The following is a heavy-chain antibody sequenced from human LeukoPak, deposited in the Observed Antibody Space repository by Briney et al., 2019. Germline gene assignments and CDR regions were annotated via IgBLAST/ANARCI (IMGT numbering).Heavy chain of an antibody. Sequence: PSETLSLTCTVSGSISGYYWSWIRQPPGKGLEWIGYIYTSGSTNYNPSLESRVTISVDTSKNQFSLDLSSVTAADTAVYYCARQKCTSISCLTKNAFDIWGQGTMVTVSS. D-gene: IGHD2-2*01. CDR2: IYTSGST. V-gene: IGHV4-4*09. CDR3: ARQKCTSISCLTKNAFDI. CDR1: GSISGYY. J-gene: IGHJ3*02.